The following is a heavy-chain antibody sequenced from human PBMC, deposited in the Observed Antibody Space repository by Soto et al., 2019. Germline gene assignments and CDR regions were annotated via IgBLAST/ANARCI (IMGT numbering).Heavy chain of an antibody. CDR2: ISYHGSNK. CDR3: AKSGWSSFDY. Sequence: QVQLVESGGGVVQPGRSLRLSCAASGFTFSSYGMHWVRQAPGKGLECVAVISYHGSNKYYADSVKGRFTISRDNYKNTLYLQMNSLRAEDTAVYYCAKSGWSSFDYWGQGTLVTVSS. D-gene: IGHD3-10*01. CDR1: GFTFSSYG. V-gene: IGHV3-30*18. J-gene: IGHJ4*02.